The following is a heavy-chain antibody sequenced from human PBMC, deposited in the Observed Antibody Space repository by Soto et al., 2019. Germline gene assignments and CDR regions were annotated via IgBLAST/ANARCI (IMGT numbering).Heavy chain of an antibody. CDR1: GFTFSSYG. V-gene: IGHV3-30*19. J-gene: IGHJ4*02. CDR2: IPHDGTYQ. CDR3: VRDDDNLDNGLDH. D-gene: IGHD1-1*01. Sequence: QVQLVESGGGVVQPGGSLRLSCTASGFTFSSYGMHWVRQAPSKGLQWVAVIPHDGTYQYYLDSVKGRFTISRDNSKDTLYLQMNSLRVEDTAVYYCVRDDDNLDNGLDHWGQGTLVTVSS.